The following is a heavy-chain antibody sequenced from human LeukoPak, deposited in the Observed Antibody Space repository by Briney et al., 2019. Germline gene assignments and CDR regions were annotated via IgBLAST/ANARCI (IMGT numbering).Heavy chain of an antibody. Sequence: GGSLRLSCAASRFIFSTYWMHWVRQAPGKGLEWVSAISGSGGSTYYADSVRGRFTISRDNSKSTLSLQMNSLRAEDTAIYYCATYRQVLLPFESWGQGTLVTVSS. V-gene: IGHV3-23*01. CDR1: RFIFSTYW. D-gene: IGHD2-8*02. CDR3: ATYRQVLLPFES. J-gene: IGHJ4*02. CDR2: ISGSGGST.